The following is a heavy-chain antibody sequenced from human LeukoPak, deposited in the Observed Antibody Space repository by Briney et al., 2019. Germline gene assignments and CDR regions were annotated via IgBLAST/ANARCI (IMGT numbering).Heavy chain of an antibody. CDR2: ISGSGGNT. V-gene: IGHV3-23*01. D-gene: IGHD3-3*01. J-gene: IGHJ4*02. CDR3: AKDLPVRYDFWSGYYTAFDY. CDR1: GFTFSSYA. Sequence: GGSLRLSCAASGFTFSSYAMSWVRQAPGKGLEWVSAISGSGGNTYYADSVKGRFTISRDNSKNTLYLQMNSLRAEDTAVYYCAKDLPVRYDFWSGYYTAFDYWGQGTLVTVSS.